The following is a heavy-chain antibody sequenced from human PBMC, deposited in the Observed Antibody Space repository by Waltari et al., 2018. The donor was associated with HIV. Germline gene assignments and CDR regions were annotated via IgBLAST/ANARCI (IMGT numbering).Heavy chain of an antibody. J-gene: IGHJ4*02. D-gene: IGHD3-10*01. CDR3: ASLFDGSGSYYYFDY. CDR1: GGTFSSYA. V-gene: IGHV1-69*04. CDR2: SIPILGIA. Sequence: QVQLVQSGAEVKKPGSSVKVSCKASGGTFSSYAISWVRQAPGQGLEWMGRSIPILGIANYAQKFQGRVTITADKSTSTAYMELSSLRSEDTAVYYCASLFDGSGSYYYFDYWGQGTLVTVSS.